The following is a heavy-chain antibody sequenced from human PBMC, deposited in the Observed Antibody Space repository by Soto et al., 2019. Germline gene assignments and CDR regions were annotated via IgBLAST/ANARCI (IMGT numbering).Heavy chain of an antibody. CDR1: GGSISSGGYC. D-gene: IGHD2-21*02. Sequence: QVQLQESGPGLVKPSQTLSLTCTVSGGSISSGGYCWSWIRQPPGKGLEWIGYIYYRGSTYYNPSLKRRVTISVDTSKTQFSLKLSSVTAADTAVYYCARVCGGDCHNAFDTWGQGTMVTVSS. CDR2: IYYRGST. J-gene: IGHJ3*02. V-gene: IGHV4-31*03. CDR3: ARVCGGDCHNAFDT.